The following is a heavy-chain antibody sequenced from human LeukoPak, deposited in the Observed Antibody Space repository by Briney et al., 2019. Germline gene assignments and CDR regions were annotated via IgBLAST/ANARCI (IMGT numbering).Heavy chain of an antibody. Sequence: PGGSLRLSCAASGFKFSSYAMSWVRQAPGKGLEWVSAISGSGGSTYYADSVKGRFTISRDNSKNTLYLQMNSLRAEDTAVYYCVRDRGWYHFGLWGQGTLVTVSS. D-gene: IGHD3-10*01. J-gene: IGHJ4*02. V-gene: IGHV3-23*01. CDR1: GFKFSSYA. CDR3: VRDRGWYHFGL. CDR2: ISGSGGST.